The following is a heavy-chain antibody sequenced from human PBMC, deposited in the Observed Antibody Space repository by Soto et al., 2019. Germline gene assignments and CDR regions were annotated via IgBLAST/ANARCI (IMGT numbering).Heavy chain of an antibody. V-gene: IGHV3-64*01. Sequence: EVQLVESGGGLVQPGGSLRLSCAASGFTFSSYAMHWVRQAPGKGLEYVSAISSNGGSTYYANSVKGRFTISRDNSKNTLYLQMGSLRAEDMAVYYCATSTSLFDCWGQGTLVTVSS. J-gene: IGHJ4*02. CDR1: GFTFSSYA. CDR3: ATSTSLFDC. CDR2: ISSNGGST.